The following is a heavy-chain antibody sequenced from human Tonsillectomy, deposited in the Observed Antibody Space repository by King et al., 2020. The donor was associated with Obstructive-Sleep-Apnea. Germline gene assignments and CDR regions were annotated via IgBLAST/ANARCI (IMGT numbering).Heavy chain of an antibody. V-gene: IGHV3-7*03. CDR1: GFTFSYHW. CDR2: IKRDGIDK. D-gene: IGHD1-14*01. Sequence: VQLVESGGGWVQPGGSLRLSCAASGFTFSYHWMSWVRQAPGKGPELVANIKRDGIDKNYVDSVKGRFTISRDNAKSSLYLQMNSLRAEDTAIYYCARDGNWGQGTLVTVSS. CDR3: ARDGN. J-gene: IGHJ4*02.